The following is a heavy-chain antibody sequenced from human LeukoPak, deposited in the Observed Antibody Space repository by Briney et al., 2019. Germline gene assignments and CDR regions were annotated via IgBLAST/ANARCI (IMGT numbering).Heavy chain of an antibody. CDR2: IYYSGST. V-gene: IGHV4-39*01. J-gene: IGHJ4*02. D-gene: IGHD3-10*01. Sequence: GSLRLSCTASGFTFSNYAMTWVRQPPGKGLEWIGSIYYSGSTCYNPSLKSRVTISVDTSKNQFSLKLNSVTATDTAVYYCARHYGPWGQGTLVTVSS. CDR3: ARHYGP. CDR1: GFTFSNYA.